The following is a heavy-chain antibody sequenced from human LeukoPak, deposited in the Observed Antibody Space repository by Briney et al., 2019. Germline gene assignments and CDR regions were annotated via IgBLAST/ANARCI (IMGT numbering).Heavy chain of an antibody. V-gene: IGHV4-31*03. CDR2: SYYSGST. D-gene: IGHD3-22*01. J-gene: IGHJ5*02. CDR3: ARTYYYDSSGKTVWFDP. Sequence: SETLSLTCTVSGDSISSGGYYWSWIRQHPGKGLEWIGYSYYSGSTYYNPSLKSRVTISVDTSKNQFSLKLSSVTAADTAVYYCARTYYYDSSGKTVWFDPWGQGTLVTVSS. CDR1: GDSISSGGYY.